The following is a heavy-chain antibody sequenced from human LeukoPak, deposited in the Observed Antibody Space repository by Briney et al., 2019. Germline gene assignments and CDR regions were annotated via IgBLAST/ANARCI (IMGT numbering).Heavy chain of an antibody. CDR1: GGSISSSSYY. Sequence: PSETLSLTCTVSGGSISSSSYYWGWIRQPPGKGLEWIGSIYYSGSTYYNPSLKSRVTISVDTSKNQVSLRLSSVTAADTAVYYCARGSPIFGMAINSYYYYMDVWGRGTTVTVSS. CDR2: IYYSGST. D-gene: IGHD3-3*01. J-gene: IGHJ6*03. V-gene: IGHV4-39*07. CDR3: ARGSPIFGMAINSYYYYMDV.